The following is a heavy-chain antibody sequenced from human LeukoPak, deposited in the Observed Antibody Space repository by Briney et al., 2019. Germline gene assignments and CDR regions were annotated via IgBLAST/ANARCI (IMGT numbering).Heavy chain of an antibody. Sequence: PSETLSLTCTVSGGSISSSSYYWGWIRQPPGKGLEWIGSIYYSGSTYYNPSLKSRVTISVDTSKNQFSLKLSSVTAADTAVYYCARVGSGCSSTSCYSVYYYYYMDVWGKGTTVTVSS. CDR1: GGSISSSSYY. J-gene: IGHJ6*03. V-gene: IGHV4-39*01. CDR2: IYYSGST. CDR3: ARVGSGCSSTSCYSVYYYYYMDV. D-gene: IGHD2-2*02.